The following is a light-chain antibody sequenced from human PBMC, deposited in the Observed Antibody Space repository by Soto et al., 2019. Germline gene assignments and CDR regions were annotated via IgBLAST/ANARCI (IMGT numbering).Light chain of an antibody. V-gene: IGLV2-8*01. Sequence: QSVLTQPPSASGSPGQSVTISCTGTSSDVGGYNYVSWYQQYPGRAPKLMIYEVTKRPSGVPERFSGSKSSNTASLTVSGLQAEDEADYYCSSYAASNNFYFVFGGGTKLTVL. CDR1: SSDVGGYNY. J-gene: IGLJ3*02. CDR3: SSYAASNNFYFV. CDR2: EVT.